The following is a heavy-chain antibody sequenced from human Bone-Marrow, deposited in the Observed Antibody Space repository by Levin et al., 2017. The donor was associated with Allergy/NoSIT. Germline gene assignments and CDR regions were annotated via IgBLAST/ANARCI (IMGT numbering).Heavy chain of an antibody. CDR3: AKDRYPGDSTSGMDV. CDR2: ISYDGTFQ. D-gene: IGHD3-10*01. J-gene: IGHJ6*02. CDR1: GFTLDDYG. Sequence: GGSLRLSCAASGFTLDDYGINWVRLAPGKGLEWVAVISYDGTFQNYLDSVKGRFTVSRDNSKNTVYLQLNSLRGDDTAVYYCAKDRYPGDSTSGMDVWGQGTTVTVSS. V-gene: IGHV3-30*18.